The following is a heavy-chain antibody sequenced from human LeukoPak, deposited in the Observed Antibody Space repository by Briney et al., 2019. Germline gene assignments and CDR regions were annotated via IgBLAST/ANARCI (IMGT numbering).Heavy chain of an antibody. CDR3: ARDPYSGTYGDTYYYYMDV. Sequence: GGSLRLSCAAPGFTLIEFWMTWVRQTPGKGLEWVSSITSSSTYTFYADSVKGRFTISRDNARNSLYLQMNSLRAEDTAVYYCARDPYSGTYGDTYYYYMDVWGKGTTVTISS. D-gene: IGHD1-26*01. CDR1: GFTLIEFW. V-gene: IGHV3-21*01. CDR2: ITSSSTYT. J-gene: IGHJ6*03.